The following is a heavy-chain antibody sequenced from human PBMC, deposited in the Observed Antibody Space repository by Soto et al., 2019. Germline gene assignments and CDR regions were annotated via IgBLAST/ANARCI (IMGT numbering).Heavy chain of an antibody. J-gene: IGHJ6*02. CDR3: AKSPSRAPYGMDV. V-gene: IGHV3-23*01. CDR2: ISASGGST. Sequence: GGSLRLSCAASGFTFSSSATSWVRQAPGKGLEWVSSISASGGSTYYADSVKGRFTISRDNSKKTVYLEMNSLRVEDTAVYHCAKSPSRAPYGMDVWGQGTTVTVSS. CDR1: GFTFSSSA. D-gene: IGHD6-6*01.